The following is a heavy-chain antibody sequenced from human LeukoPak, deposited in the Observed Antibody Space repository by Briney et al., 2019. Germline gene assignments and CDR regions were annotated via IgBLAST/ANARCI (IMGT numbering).Heavy chain of an antibody. CDR1: GGSFSGHY. CDR3: ARGLSRLRRGSFDP. D-gene: IGHD4-17*01. J-gene: IGHJ5*02. V-gene: IGHV4-34*01. Sequence: SETLSLTCAVYGGSFSGHYWSWIRQPPGKGLEWIGEINHSGSTNYNPSLKSRVTISVDTSKNQFSLKLSSVTAADTAVYYCARGLSRLRRGSFDPWGQGTLVTVSS. CDR2: INHSGST.